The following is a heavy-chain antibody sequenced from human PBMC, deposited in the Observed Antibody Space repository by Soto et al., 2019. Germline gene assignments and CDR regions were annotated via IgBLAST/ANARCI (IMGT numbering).Heavy chain of an antibody. D-gene: IGHD1-26*01. CDR1: CYIFTSYG. J-gene: IGHJ4*02. CDR3: ARVGGSYYFDY. CDR2: ISAYNGNI. V-gene: IGHV1-18*04. Sequence: ASEKVSCKASCYIFTSYGISWVRQAPGQGLEWMGWISAYNGNINYAQKLQGRVTMTTDTSTSTAYMELRSLRSDDTAVYYCARVGGSYYFDYWSQGTLVTVSS.